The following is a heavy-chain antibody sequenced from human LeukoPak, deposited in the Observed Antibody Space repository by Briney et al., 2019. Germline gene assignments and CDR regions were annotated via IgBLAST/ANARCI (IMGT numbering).Heavy chain of an antibody. CDR2: IRSKANSYAT. V-gene: IGHV3-73*01. CDR1: GFTFSGSA. D-gene: IGHD3-10*01. Sequence: PGGSLRLSCAPSGFTFSGSAMHWVRQASGQGLEWVGRIRSKANSYATAYAASVKGRFTISRDDSKNKAYLQMNSLKTEDTAVYYCTRHDRINDIWGQGTMVTVSS. CDR3: TRHDRINDI. J-gene: IGHJ3*02.